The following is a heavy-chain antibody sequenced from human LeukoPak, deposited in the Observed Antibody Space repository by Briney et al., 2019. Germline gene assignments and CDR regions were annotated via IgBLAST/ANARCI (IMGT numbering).Heavy chain of an antibody. Sequence: PSETLSLTCTVSGGSISSYYWSWIRQPPGKGLEWIGYIYYSGSTNYNPSLKGRVTISVDTSKNQFSLKLSSVTAADTAVYYCARATITYYDYDYWGQGTLVTVSS. V-gene: IGHV4-59*01. J-gene: IGHJ4*02. CDR1: GGSISSYY. D-gene: IGHD3-3*01. CDR2: IYYSGST. CDR3: ARATITYYDYDY.